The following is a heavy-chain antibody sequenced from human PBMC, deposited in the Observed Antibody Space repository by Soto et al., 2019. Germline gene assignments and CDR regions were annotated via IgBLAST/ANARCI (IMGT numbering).Heavy chain of an antibody. J-gene: IGHJ4*02. CDR3: ARAGYYGSGILL. Sequence: EVQLVESGGGLVQPGGSLRLSCAASGFTFNSYSMNWVRQAPGKGLEWVSYVSSSSSTIYYADSVKGRFTISRDNAKNSLYLQMNSLRDEDTAVYYCARAGYYGSGILLWGQGTLVTVSS. V-gene: IGHV3-48*02. CDR2: VSSSSSTI. CDR1: GFTFNSYS. D-gene: IGHD3-10*01.